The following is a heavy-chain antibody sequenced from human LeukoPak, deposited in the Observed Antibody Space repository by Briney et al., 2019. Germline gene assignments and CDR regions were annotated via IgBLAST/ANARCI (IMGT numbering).Heavy chain of an antibody. Sequence: ASVKVSCKAFGYTFTSYDINWVRQATGQGLEWMGWMNPNSGNTGYAQKFQGRVTITRNTSISTAYMELSSLRSEDTAVYYCARADRDFWSGYLYYFDYWGQGTLVTVSS. J-gene: IGHJ4*02. CDR2: MNPNSGNT. CDR1: GYTFTSYD. CDR3: ARADRDFWSGYLYYFDY. D-gene: IGHD3-3*01. V-gene: IGHV1-8*03.